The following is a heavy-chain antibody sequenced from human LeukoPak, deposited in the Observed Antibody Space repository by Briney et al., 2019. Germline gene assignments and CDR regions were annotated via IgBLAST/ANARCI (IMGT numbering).Heavy chain of an antibody. CDR3: ARDRSPYYDFWSGYYTFDY. CDR2: ISAYNGNT. D-gene: IGHD3-3*01. J-gene: IGHJ4*02. V-gene: IGHV1-18*01. CDR1: GYTFTSYG. Sequence: GASVKVSCKASGYTFTSYGISWVRQAPGQGLEWMGWISAYNGNTNYAQKLQGRVTMTTDTSTSTAYMELRSLRSDDTAVYYCARDRSPYYDFWSGYYTFDYWGQGTLVTVSS.